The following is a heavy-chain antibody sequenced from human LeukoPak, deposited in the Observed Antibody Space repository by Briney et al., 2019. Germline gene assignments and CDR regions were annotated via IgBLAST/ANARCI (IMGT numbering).Heavy chain of an antibody. Sequence: GGSLRLSCAASGFTFSNYAMHWVRQAPGKGLEYVSAISSNGDNTYYANSVKGRFTISRDNSKNTLYLQMNSLRAEDTAVYYCAKDQGWFDPWGQGTLVTVSS. V-gene: IGHV3-64*01. CDR3: AKDQGWFDP. CDR1: GFTFSNYA. CDR2: ISSNGDNT. J-gene: IGHJ5*02.